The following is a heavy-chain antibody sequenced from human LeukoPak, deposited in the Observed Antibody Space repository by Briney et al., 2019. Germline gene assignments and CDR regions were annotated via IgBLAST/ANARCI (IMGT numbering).Heavy chain of an antibody. D-gene: IGHD3-22*01. V-gene: IGHV4-59*01. Sequence: SETLSLTCTVSGGSISSYYWSWIRQPPGKGLEWIGYIYYSGSTNYNPSLKSRVTISVDTSKNQFSLKLSSVTAADTAVYYCAGLNMIGSPFDYWGQGTLVTVSS. J-gene: IGHJ4*02. CDR1: GGSISSYY. CDR2: IYYSGST. CDR3: AGLNMIGSPFDY.